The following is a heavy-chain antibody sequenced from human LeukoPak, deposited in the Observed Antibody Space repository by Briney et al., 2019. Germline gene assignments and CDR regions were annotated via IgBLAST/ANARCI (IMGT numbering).Heavy chain of an antibody. D-gene: IGHD3-3*01. CDR1: GYTFTSYG. CDR3: ARDREYYDFWSGYYMRYYYYYMDV. V-gene: IGHV1-18*01. CDR2: ISAHNGNT. Sequence: ASVKVSCKASGYTFTSYGVSWVRQAPGQGLEWMGWISAHNGNTNYAQKVQGRVTMTTDTSTSTAYMELRSLRSDDTAVYYCARDREYYDFWSGYYMRYYYYYMDVWGKGTTVTVSS. J-gene: IGHJ6*03.